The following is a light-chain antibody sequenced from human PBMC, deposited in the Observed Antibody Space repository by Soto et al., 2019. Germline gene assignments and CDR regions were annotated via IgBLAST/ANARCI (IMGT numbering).Light chain of an antibody. Sequence: QSALTQPASVSGSPGQSITISCTGTSSDVGAYNRVSWYQQRSGKAPKLMVYEVTNRPSGVSNRFSGSKSANTASLTISGLQAEDEADYYCLSYTTSSSYVFGNGTKVTVL. V-gene: IGLV2-14*01. CDR3: LSYTTSSSYV. CDR1: SSDVGAYNR. CDR2: EVT. J-gene: IGLJ1*01.